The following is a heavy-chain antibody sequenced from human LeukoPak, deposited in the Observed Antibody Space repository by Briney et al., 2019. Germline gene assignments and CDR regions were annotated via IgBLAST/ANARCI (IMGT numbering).Heavy chain of an antibody. J-gene: IGHJ4*02. CDR1: GYTFASYA. D-gene: IGHD3-22*01. CDR2: ISAYNGNT. Sequence: RASVTVSCKASGYTFASYAITWVRQAPGQGLEWMGWISAYNGNTNYAQKLQGRVTMSTDTSTSTAYMELGSLRSDDTAVYYCAREGKTYHYDSNGYPDYWGQGTLVTVSS. CDR3: AREGKTYHYDSNGYPDY. V-gene: IGHV1-18*01.